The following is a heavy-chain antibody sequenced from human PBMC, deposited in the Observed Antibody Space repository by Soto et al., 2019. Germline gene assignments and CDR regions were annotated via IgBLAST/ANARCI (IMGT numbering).Heavy chain of an antibody. CDR2: INHTGGT. V-gene: IGHV4-34*01. D-gene: IGHD3-3*01. Sequence: SETLSLTCAVYGGSVNGYYWNWIRQPPGKGLEWIGEINHTGGTHYNPSLKSRVTMPVDTSRNQFSLRLSSVTAADTAIYYCATRITVFGLLIPPFDPWGQGTQVTVSS. CDR1: GGSVNGYY. CDR3: ATRITVFGLLIPPFDP. J-gene: IGHJ5*02.